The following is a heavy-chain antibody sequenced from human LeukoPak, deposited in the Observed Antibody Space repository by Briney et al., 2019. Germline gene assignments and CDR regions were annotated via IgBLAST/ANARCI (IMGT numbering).Heavy chain of an antibody. Sequence: SETLSLTCTVSGDSINSLDLWSWVRPPPGKGLEWIGEMYLSGTTHSNPPVKSRVTISTDKSKNQFFLNLSSVTAADTAVYYCAGLVGRYSSGLYYYYFDYWGQGTLVTVSS. CDR3: AGLVGRYSSGLYYYYFDY. V-gene: IGHV4-4*02. J-gene: IGHJ4*02. CDR1: GDSINSLDL. D-gene: IGHD3-22*01. CDR2: MYLSGTT.